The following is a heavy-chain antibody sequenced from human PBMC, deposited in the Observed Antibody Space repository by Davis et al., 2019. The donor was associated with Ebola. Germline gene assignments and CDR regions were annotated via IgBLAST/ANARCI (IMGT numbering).Heavy chain of an antibody. D-gene: IGHD2-2*01. Sequence: GESLKIPCAASGFTFSSYWMHWVRQAPGKGLVWVSRINSDGSSITYADSVKGRFSISRDNAKNTVYLEMNSLRAEDTAVYYCARGRFYCSSTNCYWFDHWGQGTLVTVSS. CDR2: INSDGSSI. V-gene: IGHV3-74*01. J-gene: IGHJ5*02. CDR3: ARGRFYCSSTNCYWFDH. CDR1: GFTFSSYW.